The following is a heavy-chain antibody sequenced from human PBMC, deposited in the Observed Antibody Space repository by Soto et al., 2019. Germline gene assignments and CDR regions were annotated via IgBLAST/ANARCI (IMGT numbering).Heavy chain of an antibody. D-gene: IGHD2-21*02. Sequence: SETLSLTCAVYGGSFSGYYWSWIRQPPGKGLEWIGEINHSGSTNYNPSLKSRVTISVDTSKNQFSLKLSSVTAADTAVYYCARGPLVVTAIGPRGGYYFDYWGQGTLVTVSS. V-gene: IGHV4-34*01. CDR3: ARGPLVVTAIGPRGGYYFDY. J-gene: IGHJ4*02. CDR1: GGSFSGYY. CDR2: INHSGST.